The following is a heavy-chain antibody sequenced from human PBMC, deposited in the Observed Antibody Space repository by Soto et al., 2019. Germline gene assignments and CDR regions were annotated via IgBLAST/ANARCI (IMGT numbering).Heavy chain of an antibody. CDR3: ARDVRTYQGNFDY. CDR1: GFTFSTYS. J-gene: IGHJ4*02. CDR2: ISYDGSNK. V-gene: IGHV3-30-3*01. Sequence: PGGSLRLSCAASGFTFSTYSMHWVRQAPGKGLEWVAVISYDGSNKYYADSVKGRFTISRDNSKNTLYLQMNSLRAEDTAVYYCARDVRTYQGNFDYWGQGTLVTVYS. D-gene: IGHD2-2*01.